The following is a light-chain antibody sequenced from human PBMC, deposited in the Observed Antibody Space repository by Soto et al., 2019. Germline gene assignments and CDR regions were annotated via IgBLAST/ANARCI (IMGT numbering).Light chain of an antibody. CDR2: EGT. CDR3: YSYAGSTTSEV. J-gene: IGLJ3*02. V-gene: IGLV2-23*01. Sequence: QSVLTQPASVSGSPGQSITISCTGTSSDVGSYKLVSWYQQHPGKAPKLIIYEGTKRPSGVSNRFSGSKSGNTASLTISGLQAEDEADYYCYSYAGSTTSEVFGGGTKLTVL. CDR1: SSDVGSYKL.